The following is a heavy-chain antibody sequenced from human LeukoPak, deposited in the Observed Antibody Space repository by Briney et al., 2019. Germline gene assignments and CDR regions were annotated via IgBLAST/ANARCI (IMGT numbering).Heavy chain of an antibody. CDR3: AREGNWEDFGVVHYYYYYGMDV. V-gene: IGHV1-69*04. J-gene: IGHJ6*02. CDR2: IIPIFGIA. D-gene: IGHD3-3*01. Sequence: SVKVSCKASGGTFSSYAISWVRQAPGQGLEWMGRIIPIFGIANYAQKFQGRVTITADKSTSTAYMELSSLRSEDTAAYYCAREGNWEDFGVVHYYYYYGMDVWGQGTTVTVSS. CDR1: GGTFSSYA.